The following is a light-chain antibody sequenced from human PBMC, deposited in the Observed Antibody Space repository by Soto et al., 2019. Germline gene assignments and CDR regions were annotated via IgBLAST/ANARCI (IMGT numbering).Light chain of an antibody. CDR3: ASFTRSVTVV. V-gene: IGLV2-14*03. CDR1: SSDVGGYNY. CDR2: DVN. Sequence: QSVLTQPASVSGSPGQSITISCAGTSSDVGGYNYVSWYQQHPGKVPRLIISDVNKLPSGVSDRFSGSKSGNTASLTISGLQAEDEADYYCASFTRSVTVVFGGGTQLTVL. J-gene: IGLJ2*01.